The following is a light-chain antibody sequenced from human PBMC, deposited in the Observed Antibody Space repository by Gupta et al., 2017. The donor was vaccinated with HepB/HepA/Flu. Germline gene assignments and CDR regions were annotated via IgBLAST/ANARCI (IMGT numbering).Light chain of an antibody. CDR1: QRVSSSF. V-gene: IGKV3-20*01. CDR3: QKDGTSRSNT. Sequence: VLTQSPGTLSLSPGERATLSCRASQRVSSSFLAWYQKKLGQAPRRLIYGASSRATGIPDRCSGSGAGTDVTLTSSRMEHEEVVVYYCQKDGTSRSNTFGQGTRLEIK. CDR2: GAS. J-gene: IGKJ5*01.